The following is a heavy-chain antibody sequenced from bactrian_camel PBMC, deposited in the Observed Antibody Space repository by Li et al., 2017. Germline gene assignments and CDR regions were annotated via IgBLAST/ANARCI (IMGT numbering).Heavy chain of an antibody. V-gene: IGHV3S53*01. Sequence: QVQLVESGGGLVQPGGSLRLSCAHFRYAYSTYCMAWFRQPPGKEREGVAVIDSDGSTRYADSVKGRFTISEGNAKNTLYLQMNSLKPEDTAMYYCAADVVLCLYGLGTADRIDYWGQGTQVTVS. J-gene: IGHJ4*01. D-gene: IGHD5*01. CDR3: AADVVLCLYGLGTADRIDY. CDR1: RYAYSTYC. CDR2: IDSDGST.